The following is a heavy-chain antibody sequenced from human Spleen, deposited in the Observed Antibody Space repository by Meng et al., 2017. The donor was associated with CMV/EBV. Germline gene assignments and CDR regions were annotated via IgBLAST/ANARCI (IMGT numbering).Heavy chain of an antibody. V-gene: IGHV3-9*01. CDR2: ISWNSGSI. CDR3: AKDVEYSSSSGHAFDI. D-gene: IGHD6-6*01. Sequence: GGSLRLSCAASGFTFDDYAMHWVRQAPGKGLEWVSGISWNSGSIGYADSVKGRFTISRDNAKNSLYLQMNSLRAEDTALYYCAKDVEYSSSSGHAFDIWGQGTMVTVSS. J-gene: IGHJ3*02. CDR1: GFTFDDYA.